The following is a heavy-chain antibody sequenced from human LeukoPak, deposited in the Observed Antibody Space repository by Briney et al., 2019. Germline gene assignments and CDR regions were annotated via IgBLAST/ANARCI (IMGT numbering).Heavy chain of an antibody. CDR1: GGSISSSSYY. V-gene: IGHV4-39*01. Sequence: SETLSLTCTVSGGSISSSSYYWGWIRQPPGKELEWIGSIYYSGSTYYNPSLKSRVTISVDTSKNQFSLKLSSVTAADTAVYYCASHCFYYGSGSYYHWFDPWGQGALVTVSS. J-gene: IGHJ5*02. CDR2: IYYSGST. D-gene: IGHD3-10*01. CDR3: ASHCFYYGSGSYYHWFDP.